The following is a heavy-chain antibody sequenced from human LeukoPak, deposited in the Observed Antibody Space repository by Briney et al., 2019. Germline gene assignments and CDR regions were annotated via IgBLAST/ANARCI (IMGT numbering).Heavy chain of an antibody. CDR3: ARASFRRPATAIQYYYYGMDV. V-gene: IGHV1-69*13. CDR1: GGTFSSYA. D-gene: IGHD2-2*02. J-gene: IGHJ6*02. CDR2: IIPIFDTA. Sequence: ASVTVSCKASGGTFSSYAISWVRQAPGQGLEWMGGIIPIFDTANYAQKFQGSVTITADESTSTAYMELSSLRSEDTAVYYCARASFRRPATAIQYYYYGMDVWGQGTTVTVSS.